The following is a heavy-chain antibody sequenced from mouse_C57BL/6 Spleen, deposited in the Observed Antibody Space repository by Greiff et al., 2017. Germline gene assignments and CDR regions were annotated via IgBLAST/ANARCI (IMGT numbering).Heavy chain of an antibody. CDR1: GFSLTSYA. CDR2: IWTGGGT. V-gene: IGHV2-9-1*01. Sequence: VKVEESGPGLVAPSQSLSITCTVSGFSLTSYAISWVRQPPGKGLEWLGVIWTGGGTNYNSALKSRLSISKDNSKSQVFLKMNSLQTDDTARYYCARVNDYGEAWFAYWGQGTLVTVSA. D-gene: IGHD2-4*01. J-gene: IGHJ3*01. CDR3: ARVNDYGEAWFAY.